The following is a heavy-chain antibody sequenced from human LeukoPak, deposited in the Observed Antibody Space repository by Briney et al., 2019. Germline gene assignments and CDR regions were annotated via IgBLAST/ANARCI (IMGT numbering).Heavy chain of an antibody. D-gene: IGHD3-16*01. Sequence: PWETLSLTCTVSGDSISSFYCNWIRQPPGKGLEWVGRIYTSRNTNYNASLKSRVSRSVATSKNQFTQTLYPVTAAVTAVYYGASEPPRRGTLRWFDP. CDR2: IYTSRNT. CDR1: GDSISSFY. J-gene: IGHJ5*02. V-gene: IGHV4-4*07. CDR3: ASEPPRRGTLRWFDP.